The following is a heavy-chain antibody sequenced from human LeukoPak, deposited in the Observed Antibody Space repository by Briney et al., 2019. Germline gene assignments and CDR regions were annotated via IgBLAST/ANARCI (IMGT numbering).Heavy chain of an antibody. Sequence: GGSLRLSCVASGFTFSNYSTNWVRQAPGKGLEWVSCMSSSSTYIYYADSVKGRFTISRDNAKNSLYLQMNSLRAEDTAVYYCARDHPSGWHFDYWGQGTLVTVSS. D-gene: IGHD6-19*01. CDR3: ARDHPSGWHFDY. CDR1: GFTFSNYS. V-gene: IGHV3-21*01. J-gene: IGHJ4*02. CDR2: MSSSSTYI.